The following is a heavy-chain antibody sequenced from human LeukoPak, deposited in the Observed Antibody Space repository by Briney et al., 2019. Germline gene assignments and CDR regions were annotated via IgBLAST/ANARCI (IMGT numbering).Heavy chain of an antibody. J-gene: IGHJ3*02. CDR2: ISWNSGSI. V-gene: IGHV3-9*03. Sequence: SGGSLRLSFAASGFTFDDYAMHWVRQAPGKGLEWVSGISWNSGSIGYADSVKGRFTISRDNAKNSLYLQMNSLRAEDMALYYCAKSAGSVAGPHDAFDIWGQGTMVTVSS. CDR1: GFTFDDYA. CDR3: AKSAGSVAGPHDAFDI. D-gene: IGHD6-19*01.